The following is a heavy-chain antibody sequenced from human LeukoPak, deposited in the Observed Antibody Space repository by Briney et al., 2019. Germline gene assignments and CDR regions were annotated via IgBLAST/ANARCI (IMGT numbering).Heavy chain of an antibody. CDR2: IYYSGST. J-gene: IGHJ6*03. CDR3: ARDANCITGTYYYYYMDV. D-gene: IGHD1-20*01. V-gene: IGHV4-59*01. CDR1: GGSISSYY. Sequence: SETLSLTCTVSGGSISSYYWSWIRQPPGKGLEWIGYIYYSGSTNYNPSLKSRVTISVDTSKNQFSLKLSSVTAADTAVYYCARDANCITGTYYYYYMDVWGKGTTVTVSS.